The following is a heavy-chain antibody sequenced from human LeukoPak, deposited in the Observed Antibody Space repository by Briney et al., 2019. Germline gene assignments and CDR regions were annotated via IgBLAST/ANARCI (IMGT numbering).Heavy chain of an antibody. CDR2: ISGSGGST. CDR1: GYTFSSYA. Sequence: PGGSLRLSCAASGYTFSSYAMSWVRQAPGKGLEWVSAISGSGGSTYYADSVKGRFTISRDNSKNTLYLQMNSLRAEDTAVYYCANARSNYDGWFDPWGQGTLVTVSS. J-gene: IGHJ5*02. CDR3: ANARSNYDGWFDP. D-gene: IGHD4-11*01. V-gene: IGHV3-23*01.